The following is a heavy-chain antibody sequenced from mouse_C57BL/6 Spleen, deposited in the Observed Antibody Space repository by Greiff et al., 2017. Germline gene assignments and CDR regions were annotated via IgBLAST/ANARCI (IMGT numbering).Heavy chain of an antibody. CDR1: GYTFTDYY. CDR3: ARDSITTVFDY. D-gene: IGHD1-1*01. J-gene: IGHJ2*01. Sequence: VQLKESGPELVKPGASVKISCKASGYTFTDYYMNWVKQSHGKSLEWIGDINPNNGGTSYNQKFKGKATLTVDKSSSTAYLELRSLTSEDSAVYYCARDSITTVFDYWGQGTTLTVSS. CDR2: INPNNGGT. V-gene: IGHV1-26*01.